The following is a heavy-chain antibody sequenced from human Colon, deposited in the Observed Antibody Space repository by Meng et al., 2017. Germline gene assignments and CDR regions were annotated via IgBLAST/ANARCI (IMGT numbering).Heavy chain of an antibody. V-gene: IGHV7-4-1*02. CDR3: ARGGNFDP. CDR2: ISTNTGTP. Sequence: QLQPVQSGSELKMPGASVKVSCKASGYTFSTYIISLVRKTHGRGLEWMGWISTNTGTPTYTQGFTGRFVFSLDTSVSTAYLQISSLKAEDTAVYYCARGGNFDPWGQGTLVTVSS. J-gene: IGHJ5*02. D-gene: IGHD2/OR15-2a*01. CDR1: GYTFSTYI.